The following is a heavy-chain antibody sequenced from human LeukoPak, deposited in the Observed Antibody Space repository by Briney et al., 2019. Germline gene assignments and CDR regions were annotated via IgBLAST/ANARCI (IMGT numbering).Heavy chain of an antibody. CDR2: IYYSGNT. J-gene: IGHJ4*02. V-gene: IGHV4-59*01. CDR3: ARAYTSWSFDY. CDR1: GVSITTYY. Sequence: PSETLSLTCTVSGVSITTYYWSWIRQPRGKGLEWIGFIYYSGNTNYNPSLKSRVTISVDTSKNQFSLKLSSVTAADTAVYYCARAYTSWSFDYWGQGTLVTVSS. D-gene: IGHD2-2*02.